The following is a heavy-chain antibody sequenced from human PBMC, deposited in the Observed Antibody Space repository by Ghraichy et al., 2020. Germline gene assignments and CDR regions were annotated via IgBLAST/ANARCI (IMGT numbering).Heavy chain of an antibody. D-gene: IGHD6-13*01. CDR1: GGSISSGDYY. CDR2: IYYSGST. V-gene: IGHV4-30-4*01. J-gene: IGHJ5*02. CDR3: ARNRAAVVWFDP. Sequence: SETLSLTCTVSGGSISSGDYYWSWIRQPPGKGLEWIGYIYYSGSTYYNPSLKSRVTISVDTSKNQFSLKLSSVTAADTAVYYCARNRAAVVWFDPWGQGTLVTVSS.